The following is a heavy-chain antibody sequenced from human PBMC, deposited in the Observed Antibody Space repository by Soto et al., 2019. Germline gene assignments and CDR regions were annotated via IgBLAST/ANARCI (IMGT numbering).Heavy chain of an antibody. CDR3: ARGYSSGWSHH. CDR2: IYYSGST. J-gene: IGHJ5*02. V-gene: IGHV4-59*01. Sequence: SETLSLTCTVSGGSISSYYWSWIRQPPGKGLEWIGYIYYSGSTNYNPSLKCRVTISVDTSKNQFSLKLSSVTAADTAVYYCARGYSSGWSHHWGQGTLVTV. D-gene: IGHD6-19*01. CDR1: GGSISSYY.